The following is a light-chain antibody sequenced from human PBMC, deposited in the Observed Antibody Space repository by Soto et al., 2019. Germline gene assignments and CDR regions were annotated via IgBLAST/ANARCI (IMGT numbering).Light chain of an antibody. Sequence: EIVLMQSPGTLSLSPGERATLSCRASQSVSSSYSAWYQQKPGQAPRLLIYGASSRATGIPDRFSGSGSGTDFTLTISRLEPEDFAVYYCQQYGSSPWTFGQGTKVDIK. V-gene: IGKV3-20*01. CDR1: QSVSSSY. CDR3: QQYGSSPWT. J-gene: IGKJ1*01. CDR2: GAS.